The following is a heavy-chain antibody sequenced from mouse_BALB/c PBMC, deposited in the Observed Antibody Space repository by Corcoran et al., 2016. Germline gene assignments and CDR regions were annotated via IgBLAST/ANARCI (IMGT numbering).Heavy chain of an antibody. Sequence: QIQLVQSGPELKKPGETVKISCKASGYTFTNYGMNWVKQAPGKGLKWMGWINTYTGEPTYADDFKGRFAFSLETSASTAYLQINNLKNEDTATYVGARWGSSGYVRYWGQGTLVTVSA. CDR3: ARWGSSGYVRY. CDR2: INTYTGEP. J-gene: IGHJ3*01. V-gene: IGHV9-3-1*01. D-gene: IGHD3-1*01. CDR1: GYTFTNYG.